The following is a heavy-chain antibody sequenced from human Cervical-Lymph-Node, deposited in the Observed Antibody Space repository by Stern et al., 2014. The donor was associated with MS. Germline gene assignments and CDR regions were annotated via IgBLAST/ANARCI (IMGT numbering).Heavy chain of an antibody. J-gene: IGHJ6*02. CDR2: ISGSGSST. V-gene: IGHV3-23*04. D-gene: IGHD3-22*01. CDR3: AKQYFDSSGYSYYYGMDV. CDR1: GFTFNKYA. Sequence: VQLVESGGDLVQPGGSLRLSCAASGFTFNKYAINWVRQAPGKGLEWVSTISGSGSSTYYAHSVKGPFTMTRDNSKNTLSLENNSLRAEDTAIYYCAKQYFDSSGYSYYYGMDVWGQGTTVTVSS.